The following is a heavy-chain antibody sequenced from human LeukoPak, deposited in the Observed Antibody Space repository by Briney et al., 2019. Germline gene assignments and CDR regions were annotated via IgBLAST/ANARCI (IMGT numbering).Heavy chain of an antibody. CDR1: GGSFSGYY. J-gene: IGHJ4*02. CDR3: ARPSGDILTGYYGL. V-gene: IGHV4-34*01. D-gene: IGHD3-9*01. CDR2: INHSGST. Sequence: PSETLSLTCAVYGGSFSGYYWSWIRQPPGKVQEWIGEINHSGSTNYNPSLKSRVTISVDTSKNQFSLKLRPVTAADTAVYYCARPSGDILTGYYGLWGQGTLVTVSS.